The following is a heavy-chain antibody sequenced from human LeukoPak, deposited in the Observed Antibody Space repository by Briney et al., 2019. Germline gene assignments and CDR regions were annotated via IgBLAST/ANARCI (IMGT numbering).Heavy chain of an antibody. CDR2: IYSGGST. CDR3: ARDPRVGATGD. Sequence: PGGSLRLSCAASGFTVSTNSMSWVRQAPGRGLEWVSLIYSGGSTYYADSVKGRFTISRDNSKNTLYLQMNSLRADDTAVYHCARDPRVGATGDWGQGTLVTVSS. CDR1: GFTVSTNS. J-gene: IGHJ4*02. V-gene: IGHV3-53*01. D-gene: IGHD1-26*01.